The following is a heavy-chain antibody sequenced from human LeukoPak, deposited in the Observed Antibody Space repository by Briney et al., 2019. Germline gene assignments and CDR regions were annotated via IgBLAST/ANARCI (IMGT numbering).Heavy chain of an antibody. Sequence: PGGSLRLSRAASGFTFSSYAMHWVRQAPGKGLEWVAVISYDGSNKYYADSVKGRFTISRDNSENTLYLQMISLRPDDTAVYYCADNKRGRNYYYYMDVWGKGTTVTISS. V-gene: IGHV3-30*04. J-gene: IGHJ6*03. CDR2: ISYDGSNK. D-gene: IGHD2/OR15-2a*01. CDR3: ADNKRGRNYYYYMDV. CDR1: GFTFSSYA.